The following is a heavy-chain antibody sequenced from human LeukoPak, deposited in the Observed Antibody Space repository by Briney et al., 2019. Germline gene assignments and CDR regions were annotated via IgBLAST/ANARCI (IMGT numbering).Heavy chain of an antibody. CDR3: ARKGYDSSGKWFDP. CDR2: IYYSGST. D-gene: IGHD3-22*01. V-gene: IGHV4-39*01. Sequence: SETLSLTCTVSGGSISSSSYYWGWIRQPPGKGLEWIGSIYYSGSTYYNPSLKSRVTISVGTSKNQFSLKLSSVTAADTAVYHCARKGYDSSGKWFDPWGQGTLVTVSS. CDR1: GGSISSSSYY. J-gene: IGHJ5*02.